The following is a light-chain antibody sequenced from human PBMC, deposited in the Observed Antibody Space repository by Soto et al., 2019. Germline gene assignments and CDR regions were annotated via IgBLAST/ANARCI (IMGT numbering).Light chain of an antibody. Sequence: QAVVTQAPSASGTPGQRVTISCSRGSSNMGSITVNWYQVLPGTAPKLLIYSNDQRPSGVPDRFSGSKSGTSASLAISGLQSEHEADYYCATWDVSLSGWVFGGGTKLTVL. V-gene: IGLV1-44*01. CDR1: SSNMGSIT. J-gene: IGLJ3*02. CDR3: ATWDVSLSGWV. CDR2: SND.